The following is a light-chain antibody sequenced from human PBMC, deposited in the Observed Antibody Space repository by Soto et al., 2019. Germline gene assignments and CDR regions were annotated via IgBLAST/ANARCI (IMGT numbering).Light chain of an antibody. Sequence: DIVLTQSPATLSLSPGERATLSCRASQSIDTYLAWYQQKPGQAPRLLIYEASNRATGIPARFSGSGSGTDFTLTISSLEPEDFAVYYCQQRSSWPLTFGGGTKV. V-gene: IGKV3-11*01. CDR1: QSIDTY. J-gene: IGKJ4*01. CDR2: EAS. CDR3: QQRSSWPLT.